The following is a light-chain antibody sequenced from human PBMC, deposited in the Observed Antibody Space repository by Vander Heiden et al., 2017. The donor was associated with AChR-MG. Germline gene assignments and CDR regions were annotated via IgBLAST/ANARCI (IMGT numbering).Light chain of an antibody. CDR3: QQDGSAWT. V-gene: IGKV3-20*01. J-gene: IGKJ1*01. CDR1: QSVGSSY. CDR2: AAS. Sequence: EIELTQSPGTLSLSPGERATLSCRAGQSVGSSYLAWYQQKPGQAPRLLIYAASSRATGVPDRFSGSGSGTDFTLTITSLEPEDFAVYYCQQDGSAWTFGQGTKVEIK.